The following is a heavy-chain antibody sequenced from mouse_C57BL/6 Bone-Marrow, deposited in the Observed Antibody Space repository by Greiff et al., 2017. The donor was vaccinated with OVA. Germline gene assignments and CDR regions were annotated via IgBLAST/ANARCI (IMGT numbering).Heavy chain of an antibody. CDR1: GFNIKDDY. J-gene: IGHJ2*01. D-gene: IGHD2-1*01. V-gene: IGHV14-4*01. CDR3: TSYGNFDY. CDR2: IDPENGDT. Sequence: EVQLVESGAELVRPGASVKLSCTASGFNIKDDYMHWVKQRPEQGLEWIGWIDPENGDTEYASKFQGKATITADTSSNTAYLQLSSQTSEDTAVYYCTSYGNFDYWGQGTTLTVSS.